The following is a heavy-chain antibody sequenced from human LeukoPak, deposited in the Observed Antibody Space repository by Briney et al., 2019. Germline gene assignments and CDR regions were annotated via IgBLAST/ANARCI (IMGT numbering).Heavy chain of an antibody. CDR3: AKTLTISDDAFDI. CDR1: GFTFSDYY. D-gene: IGHD3-3*01. CDR2: ISSSGSTI. V-gene: IGHV3-11*04. Sequence: GGSLRLSCAASGFTFSDYYMSWIRQAPGKGLEWVSYISSSGSTIYYADSVKGRFTISRDNSKNTLYLQMNSLRAEDTAVYYCAKTLTISDDAFDIWGQGTMVTVSS. J-gene: IGHJ3*02.